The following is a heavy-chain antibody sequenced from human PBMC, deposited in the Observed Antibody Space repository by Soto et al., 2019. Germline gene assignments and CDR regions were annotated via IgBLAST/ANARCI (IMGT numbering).Heavy chain of an antibody. CDR2: ISYDGSNK. CDR3: ARGDSSAPGFDY. D-gene: IGHD3-22*01. CDR1: GFTFSSYA. Sequence: PGGSLRLSCAASGFTFSSYAMHWVGQAPGKGLEWVAVISYDGSNKYYADSVKGRFTISRDNSKNTLYLQMNSLRAEDTAVYYCARGDSSAPGFDYWGQGTLVTVSS. J-gene: IGHJ4*02. V-gene: IGHV3-30-3*01.